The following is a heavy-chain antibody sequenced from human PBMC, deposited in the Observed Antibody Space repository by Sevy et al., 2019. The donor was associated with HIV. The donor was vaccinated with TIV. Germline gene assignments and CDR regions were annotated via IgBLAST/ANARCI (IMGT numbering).Heavy chain of an antibody. J-gene: IGHJ5*02. V-gene: IGHV3-48*02. D-gene: IGHD3-22*01. CDR2: ISRSTTT. CDR1: GFTFGVYT. CDR3: AREAYYYDSREENWFDP. Sequence: GGSLRLSCQVSGFTFGVYTMHWVRQAPGKGLEWVSSISRSTTTYYADSVRGRFTISRDNAKNSLYLQMNSLRDDDTAVYYCAREAYYYDSREENWFDPWGQGTLVTVSS.